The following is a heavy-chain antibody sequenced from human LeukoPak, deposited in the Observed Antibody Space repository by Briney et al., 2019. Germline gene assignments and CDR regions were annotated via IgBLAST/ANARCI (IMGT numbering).Heavy chain of an antibody. V-gene: IGHV1-18*01. CDR3: ARDSGFTMVRGVISY. CDR2: ISAYNGNT. CDR1: GYTFTSYG. J-gene: IGHJ4*02. D-gene: IGHD3-10*01. Sequence: GASVKVSCKASGYTFTSYGISWVRQAPGQGLEWMGWISAYNGNTNYAQKLQGRVTMTTDTSTSTAYMELRSLRSDDTAVYYCARDSGFTMVRGVISYWGQGTLVTVSS.